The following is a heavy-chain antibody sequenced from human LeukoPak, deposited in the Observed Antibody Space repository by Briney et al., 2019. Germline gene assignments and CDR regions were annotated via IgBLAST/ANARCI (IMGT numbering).Heavy chain of an antibody. Sequence: GGSLRLSCAASGFTFSSYEMNWVRQAPGKGLEWVSYISSSGSTIYYADSVKGRFTISRDNSKNTLYLQMNSLRAEDTAVYYCAIFGVASFDYWGQGTLVTVSS. CDR1: GFTFSSYE. V-gene: IGHV3-48*03. CDR3: AIFGVASFDY. CDR2: ISSSGSTI. J-gene: IGHJ4*02. D-gene: IGHD3-3*01.